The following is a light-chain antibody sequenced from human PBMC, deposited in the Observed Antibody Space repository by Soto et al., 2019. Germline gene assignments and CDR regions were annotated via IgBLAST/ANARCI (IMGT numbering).Light chain of an antibody. J-gene: IGLJ1*01. CDR3: SSYTSSSTPYV. Sequence: QSALTQPASVSGSPGQSITISCTGTSSDVGGYNYVSWYQQHPGKAPKLMIYDVSNRPSRVSNRFSGSKSGNTASLTISGLQAEDEADYYCSSYTSSSTPYVFGPGTKVTVL. CDR1: SSDVGGYNY. V-gene: IGLV2-14*01. CDR2: DVS.